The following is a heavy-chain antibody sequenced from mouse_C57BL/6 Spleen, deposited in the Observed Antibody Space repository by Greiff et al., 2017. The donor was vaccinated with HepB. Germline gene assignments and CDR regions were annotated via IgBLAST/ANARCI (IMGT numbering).Heavy chain of an antibody. D-gene: IGHD1-1*01. CDR1: GYTFTSYW. CDR3: ARDPFTRPLDY. Sequence: QVHVKQPGAELVKPGASVKMSCKASGYTFTSYWITWVKQRPGQGLEWIGDIYPGSGSTNYNEKFKSKATLTVDTSSSTAYMQLSSLTSEDSAVYYCARDPFTRPLDYWGQGTTLTVSS. V-gene: IGHV1-55*01. J-gene: IGHJ2*01. CDR2: IYPGSGST.